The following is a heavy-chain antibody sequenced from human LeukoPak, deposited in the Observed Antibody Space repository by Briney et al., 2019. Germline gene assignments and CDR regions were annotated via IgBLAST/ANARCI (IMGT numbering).Heavy chain of an antibody. CDR2: ISGSGGST. Sequence: PGGSLRLSCAASGFTFSSYAMSWVRQAPGKGLEWVSAISGSGGSTYYADSVKGRFTISRDNSKNTLYLQMNSLRAEDTAVYYCAKALSYYYDSSGYYESPSYYFDYRGQGTLVTVSS. V-gene: IGHV3-23*01. CDR3: AKALSYYYDSSGYYESPSYYFDY. D-gene: IGHD3-22*01. J-gene: IGHJ4*02. CDR1: GFTFSSYA.